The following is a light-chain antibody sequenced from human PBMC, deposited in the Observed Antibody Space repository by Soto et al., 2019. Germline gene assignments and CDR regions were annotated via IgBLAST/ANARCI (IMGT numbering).Light chain of an antibody. Sequence: EIVLTQSPGTLSLSPGERATLSCRASQSVSSNYLAWYQQKPGQAPRLLIYGASRGAAGIQDRFSGSGSGTDFTLTISRLVPEDFAVYGRSPMFTFGQGTKLEVK. CDR3: SPMFT. J-gene: IGKJ2*01. CDR2: GAS. CDR1: QSVSSNY. V-gene: IGKV3-20*01.